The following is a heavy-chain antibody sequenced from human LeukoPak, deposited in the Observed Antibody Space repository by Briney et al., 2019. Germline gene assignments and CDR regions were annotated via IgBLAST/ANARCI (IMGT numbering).Heavy chain of an antibody. J-gene: IGHJ4*02. Sequence: GGSLRLSCAASGFTFSSYEMNWVRQAPGKGLEWISYIGSSGSTIYYADSVKGRFTFSRDNAKNSLYLQMNSLRAEDTSVYYCARDAQSIAAEIDYWGQGTLVTVSS. V-gene: IGHV3-48*03. CDR2: IGSSGSTI. D-gene: IGHD6-13*01. CDR1: GFTFSSYE. CDR3: ARDAQSIAAEIDY.